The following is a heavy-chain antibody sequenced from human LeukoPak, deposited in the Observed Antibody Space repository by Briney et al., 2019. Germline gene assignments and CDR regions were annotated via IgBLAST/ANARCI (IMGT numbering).Heavy chain of an antibody. CDR3: ARHAYSSGVYHLPWYFDY. V-gene: IGHV4-59*08. CDR2: IYYSGST. D-gene: IGHD3-10*01. Sequence: SETLSLTCTVSGGSISSYYWSWIRQPPEKGLEWIGYIYYSGSTNYNPSLKSRVTISVDTSKNQFSLKLSSVTAADTAVYYCARHAYSSGVYHLPWYFDYWGQGTLVTVSS. J-gene: IGHJ4*02. CDR1: GGSISSYY.